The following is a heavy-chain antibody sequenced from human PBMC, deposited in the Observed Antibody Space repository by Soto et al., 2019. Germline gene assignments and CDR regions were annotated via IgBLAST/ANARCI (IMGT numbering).Heavy chain of an antibody. CDR2: ILYDGSNE. J-gene: IGHJ5*02. D-gene: IGHD2-2*01. Sequence: QGQLVESGGGVVQPGRSLRLSCAASGFSFRSYAMHWVRQAPGKGLEWVALILYDGSNEYYADSVKGRFTISRDNSKNTLYLQMNGVTNGDTAVYYCAREVTATPVAGMPENRLDPWGQGTLVIVSS. V-gene: IGHV3-30-3*01. CDR1: GFSFRSYA. CDR3: AREVTATPVAGMPENRLDP.